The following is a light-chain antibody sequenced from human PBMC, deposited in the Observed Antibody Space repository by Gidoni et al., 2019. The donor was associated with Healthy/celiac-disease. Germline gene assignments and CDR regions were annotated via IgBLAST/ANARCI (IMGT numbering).Light chain of an antibody. V-gene: IGKV1-39*01. CDR2: AAS. CDR3: QQSYSTPPWT. CDR1: QSISSY. Sequence: DIQMTQSPSSLSASVGDRVTITCRASQSISSYLNWYQQKPGKAPKLLIYAASSVQSGVPSRFSGSGSGTDCTLTISSLQPEDFATYYCQQSYSTPPWTFGQXTKVEIK. J-gene: IGKJ1*01.